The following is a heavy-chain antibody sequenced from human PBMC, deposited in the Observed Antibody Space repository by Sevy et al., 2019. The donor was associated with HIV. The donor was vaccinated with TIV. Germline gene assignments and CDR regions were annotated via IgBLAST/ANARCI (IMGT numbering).Heavy chain of an antibody. CDR3: AKYYDILTGPLKGWFDP. J-gene: IGHJ5*02. V-gene: IGHV3-23*01. CDR1: GFTFSSYA. CDR2: ISNSGRST. Sequence: GGSLRLSCTASGFTFSSYAMSWVRQAPGEGLEWVSAISNSGRSTYYAHSVKGRFTIARDNSKNTLYLQMNSLRAEDTAVYYCAKYYDILTGPLKGWFDPWGQGTLVTVSS. D-gene: IGHD3-9*01.